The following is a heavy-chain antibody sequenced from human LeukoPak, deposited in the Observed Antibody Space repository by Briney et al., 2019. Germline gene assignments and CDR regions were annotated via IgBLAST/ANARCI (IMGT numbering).Heavy chain of an antibody. CDR2: INHIGST. J-gene: IGHJ3*02. Sequence: PSETLSLTCAVYGGSLSGYYWSWIRQHPGKGLEWIWEINHIGSTNYNPSLKSRVTISVDTSKNQFSLKLSSVTAADTAVYYCARGRRYSSSIRGQGDAFDIWGQGTMVTVSS. V-gene: IGHV4-34*01. CDR3: ARGRRYSSSIRGQGDAFDI. D-gene: IGHD6-13*01. CDR1: GGSLSGYY.